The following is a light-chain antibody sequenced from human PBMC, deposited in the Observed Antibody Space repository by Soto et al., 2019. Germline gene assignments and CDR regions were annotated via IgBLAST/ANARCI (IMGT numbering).Light chain of an antibody. CDR3: LHHGSSLWT. J-gene: IGKJ1*01. CDR1: QSVSSY. V-gene: IGKV3-11*01. Sequence: IVVTQSPATLSFSPGERATLSGRASQSVSSYLAWYQQKPGQAPRLLIYDASNRATGIPARFSGSGSGTDFTLTISSLEPEDFAMYYCLHHGSSLWTFGQGTKVDIK. CDR2: DAS.